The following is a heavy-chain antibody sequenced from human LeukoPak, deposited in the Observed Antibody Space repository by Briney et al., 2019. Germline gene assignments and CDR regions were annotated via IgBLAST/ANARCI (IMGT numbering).Heavy chain of an antibody. V-gene: IGHV3-30*18. CDR3: AKGGYSSSWYGVSGY. CDR2: ISYDGSNK. CDR1: GFTFSSYG. D-gene: IGHD6-13*01. Sequence: GRSLRLSCAASGFTFSSYGMHWVRQAPGEGLEWVAVISYDGSNKYYADSVKGRFTISRDNSKNTLYLQMNSLRAEDTAVYYCAKGGYSSSWYGVSGYWGQGTLVTVSS. J-gene: IGHJ4*02.